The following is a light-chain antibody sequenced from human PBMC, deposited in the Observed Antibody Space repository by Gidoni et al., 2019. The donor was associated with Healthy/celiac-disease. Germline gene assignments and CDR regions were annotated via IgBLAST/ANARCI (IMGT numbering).Light chain of an antibody. V-gene: IGKV3-20*01. Sequence: ELVLTQSPGTLSLSPGERATLPCRASQSVSSSYLDWYQQKPGQAPRLLIYGASSRATGIPDRFSGSGSGTDFTLTISRLEPEDFAVYYCQQYGSSPWTFXQXTKVEIK. CDR3: QQYGSSPWT. CDR1: QSVSSSY. CDR2: GAS. J-gene: IGKJ1*01.